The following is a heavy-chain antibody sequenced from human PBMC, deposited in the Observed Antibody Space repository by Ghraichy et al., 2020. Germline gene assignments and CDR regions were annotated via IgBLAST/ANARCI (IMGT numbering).Heavy chain of an antibody. Sequence: GGSLRLSCSASGFTFSSYAMHWVRQAPGKGLEYVSAISSNGGSTYYADSVKGRFTISRDNSKNTLYLQMSSLRAEDTAVYYCGRYSGYAGFDYWGQGTLVTVSS. D-gene: IGHD5-12*01. V-gene: IGHV3-64D*06. CDR1: GFTFSSYA. CDR3: GRYSGYAGFDY. J-gene: IGHJ4*02. CDR2: ISSNGGST.